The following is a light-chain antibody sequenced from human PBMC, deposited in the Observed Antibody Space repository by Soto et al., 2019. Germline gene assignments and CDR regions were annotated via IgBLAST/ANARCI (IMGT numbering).Light chain of an antibody. CDR1: QTISSW. CDR2: KAS. V-gene: IGKV1-5*03. CDR3: QHYNSYSEA. J-gene: IGKJ1*01. Sequence: DSQMTQSPSTLSGSGGDRVTITCRASQTISSWLAWYQQKPGKAPKLLIYKASTLKSGVPSRFSGSGSGTEFTLTISSLQPDDFATYYCQHYNSYSEAFGQGTKVDIK.